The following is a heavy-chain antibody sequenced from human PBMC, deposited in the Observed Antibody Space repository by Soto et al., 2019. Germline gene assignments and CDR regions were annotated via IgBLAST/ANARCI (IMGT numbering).Heavy chain of an antibody. J-gene: IGHJ6*02. CDR2: IGTAGDT. CDR1: GFTFSSYD. V-gene: IGHV3-13*01. Sequence: EVQLVESGGGLVQPGGSLRLSCAASGFTFSSYDMHWVRQATGKGLEWVSAIGTAGDTYYHVSVKGRFTISRENVKNYLYLKINSPRVEHTTGYYCRAYCSSTCCYFTSGMDVWCQGATVTVSS. D-gene: IGHD2-2*01. CDR3: RAYCSSTCCYFTSGMDV.